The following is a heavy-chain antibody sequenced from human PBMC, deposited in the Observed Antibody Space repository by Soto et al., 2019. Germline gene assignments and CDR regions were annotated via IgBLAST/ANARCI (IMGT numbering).Heavy chain of an antibody. CDR3: ETASWYCSSTSCYVGSAFDY. J-gene: IGHJ4*02. V-gene: IGHV4-31*03. Sequence: SETLSLTCTVSGGSISSGGYYWSWIRQHPGKGLEWIGYIYYSGSTYYNPSLKSRVTISVDTSKNQFSLKLSSVTAAETAVYYCETASWYCSSTSCYVGSAFDYWGQGTLVTVSS. CDR1: GGSISSGGYY. CDR2: IYYSGST. D-gene: IGHD2-2*01.